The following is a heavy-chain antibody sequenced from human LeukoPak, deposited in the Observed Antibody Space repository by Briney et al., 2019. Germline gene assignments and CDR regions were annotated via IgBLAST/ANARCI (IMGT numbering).Heavy chain of an antibody. D-gene: IGHD6-6*01. J-gene: IGHJ5*02. CDR2: IFYTGST. V-gene: IGHV4-30-4*01. CDR3: ARKYPDHWFDP. CDR1: GGSITSGNYY. Sequence: PSETLSLTCTVSGGSITSGNYYWSWIRQPPGKGLEWIGYIFYTGSTNYSPSLKSRVSISVDTFKNQFSLKLSSVTAADTAVYYCARKYPDHWFDPWGQGTLVTVSS.